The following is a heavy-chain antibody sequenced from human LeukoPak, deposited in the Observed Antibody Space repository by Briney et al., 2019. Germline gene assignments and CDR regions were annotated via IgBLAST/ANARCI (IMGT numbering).Heavy chain of an antibody. CDR3: ARVSPMVRRLLDY. D-gene: IGHD5-18*01. Sequence: KTSETLSLTCTVSGGSISSYYWSWIRQPPGKGLEWIGYIYYSGSTNYNPSLKSRVTISVDTSKNQFSLKLSSVTAADTAVYYCARVSPMVRRLLDYWGQGTLVTVSS. CDR1: GGSISSYY. J-gene: IGHJ4*02. V-gene: IGHV4-59*01. CDR2: IYYSGST.